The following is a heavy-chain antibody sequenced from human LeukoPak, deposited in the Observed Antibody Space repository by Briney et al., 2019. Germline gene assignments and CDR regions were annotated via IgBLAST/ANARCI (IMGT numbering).Heavy chain of an antibody. CDR1: GFTFSSYW. D-gene: IGHD3-3*01. J-gene: IGHJ6*02. Sequence: GGSLRLSCAASGFTFSSYWMSWVRQAPGKGLEWVADIKQDESEKYYVDSVKGRFTISRDNAKNSLYLQMNSLRAEDTAVYYCARDQKRIFGVVNPNYGMDVWGQGTTVTVSS. CDR3: ARDQKRIFGVVNPNYGMDV. V-gene: IGHV3-7*03. CDR2: IKQDESEK.